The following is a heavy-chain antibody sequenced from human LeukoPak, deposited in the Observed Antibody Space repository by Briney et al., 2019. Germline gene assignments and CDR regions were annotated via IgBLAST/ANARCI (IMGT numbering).Heavy chain of an antibody. CDR2: ISAYKGNT. Sequence: APVKVSCKASGYTFTSYGISWGRQAPGQGLEWMGWISAYKGNTNYAQKLQGRVTMTTATSTSTAYMELRSLRSDDTAVYYCARVSNLRYFYWLSHTVPSIDYWGQGTLVTVSS. CDR1: GYTFTSYG. J-gene: IGHJ4*02. CDR3: ARVSNLRYFYWLSHTVPSIDY. V-gene: IGHV1-18*01. D-gene: IGHD3-9*01.